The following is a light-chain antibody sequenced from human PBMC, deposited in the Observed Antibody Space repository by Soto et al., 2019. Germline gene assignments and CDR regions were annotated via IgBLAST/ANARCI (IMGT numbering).Light chain of an antibody. Sequence: DIQMTQSPSTLSASVGDPVTITCRASQRISGWLAWYHQKPGKAPKLLIYDVSALQKGVPPRFSGGGSGTEFTLTISSLQPDDFAIYYCQQYDSFSGTFGQGTKVDIK. CDR2: DVS. V-gene: IGKV1-5*01. CDR3: QQYDSFSGT. CDR1: QRISGW. J-gene: IGKJ1*01.